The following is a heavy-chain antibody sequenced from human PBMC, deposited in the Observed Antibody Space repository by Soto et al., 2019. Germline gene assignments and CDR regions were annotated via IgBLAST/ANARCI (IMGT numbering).Heavy chain of an antibody. D-gene: IGHD3-3*02. CDR1: GYDFTNWG. V-gene: IGHV1-18*01. J-gene: IGHJ4*02. Sequence: QVQLVQSGAEVKRPGASVKVSCKASGYDFTNWGLSWVRQAPGQGPEWMGWISGYNGNTNYAQKFQGRVTITTDTFTTTGYMELWGLTSDDTAVYYCARGIVGRGEMAAVLSDYWGQGTLVTVSS. CDR3: ARGIVGRGEMAAVLSDY. CDR2: ISGYNGNT.